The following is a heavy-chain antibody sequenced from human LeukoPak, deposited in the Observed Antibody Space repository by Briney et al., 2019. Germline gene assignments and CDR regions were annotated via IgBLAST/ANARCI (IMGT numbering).Heavy chain of an antibody. V-gene: IGHV3-23*01. CDR2: ISGSGGST. D-gene: IGHD3-22*01. J-gene: IGHJ4*02. Sequence: GGSLRLSCAASGFTFSGYAMSWVRQAPGKGLEWVSAISGSGGSTYYADSVKGRFTISRDNSKNTLYLQMNSLRAEDTAVYYCAKGRYYYDSSGYSSPFDYWGQGTLVTVSS. CDR1: GFTFSGYA. CDR3: AKGRYYYDSSGYSSPFDY.